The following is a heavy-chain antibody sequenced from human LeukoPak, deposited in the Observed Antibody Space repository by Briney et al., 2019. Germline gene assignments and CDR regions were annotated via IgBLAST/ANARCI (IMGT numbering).Heavy chain of an antibody. J-gene: IGHJ4*02. Sequence: GGSLRLSCAASGFTFSSYSRNWVRQAPGKGLEWVSSISSSSSYIYYADSVKGRFTISRDNAKNSLYLQMNSLRAEDTAVYYCARVGELRRIAAAGNIDYWGQGTLVTVSS. V-gene: IGHV3-21*01. D-gene: IGHD6-13*01. CDR3: ARVGELRRIAAAGNIDY. CDR2: ISSSSSYI. CDR1: GFTFSSYS.